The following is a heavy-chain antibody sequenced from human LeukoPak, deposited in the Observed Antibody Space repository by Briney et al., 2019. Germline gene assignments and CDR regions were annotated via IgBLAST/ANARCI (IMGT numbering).Heavy chain of an antibody. CDR3: AAPGVPAATYYFDY. CDR2: IRYDGSNK. V-gene: IGHV3-30*02. J-gene: IGHJ4*02. Sequence: GGSLRLSCAASGFTFSNYGMHWVRQAPGKGLQWLAFIRYDGSNKYYADSVKGRFTISRDNSKKTVYLQMNSLRAENTAVYYCAAPGVPAATYYFDYWGQGTLVTVSS. D-gene: IGHD2-2*01. CDR1: GFTFSNYG.